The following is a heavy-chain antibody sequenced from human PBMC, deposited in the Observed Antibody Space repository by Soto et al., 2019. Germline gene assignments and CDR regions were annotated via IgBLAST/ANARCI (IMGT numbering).Heavy chain of an antibody. J-gene: IGHJ4*02. D-gene: IGHD6-19*01. CDR1: GYSFTSYW. CDR2: IYPGDSDT. CDR3: ARVSATGWHVNGRDYFDH. V-gene: IGHV5-51*01. Sequence: PGESLKISCKGSGYSFTSYWIGWVRQMPGKGLEWMGIIYPGDSDTRYSPSFQGQVTISADKSISTAYLHMSDLRTADTAVYYCARVSATGWHVNGRDYFDHWGLGTLVTVSS.